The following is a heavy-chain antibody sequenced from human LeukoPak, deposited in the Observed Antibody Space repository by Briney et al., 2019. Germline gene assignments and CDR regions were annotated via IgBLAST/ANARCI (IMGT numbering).Heavy chain of an antibody. CDR1: GFTFNTYE. CDR3: ARRYCSSASCLFDY. V-gene: IGHV3-48*03. CDR2: VSSSGTTM. D-gene: IGHD2-2*01. Sequence: PGGSLRLSCAASGFTFNTYEMSWVRQAPGKGLEWVSCVSSSGTTMYHADSVKGRFTTSRDNAKNSLYLQMNSLRAEDTAVYYCARRYCSSASCLFDYWGQGALVTVSS. J-gene: IGHJ4*02.